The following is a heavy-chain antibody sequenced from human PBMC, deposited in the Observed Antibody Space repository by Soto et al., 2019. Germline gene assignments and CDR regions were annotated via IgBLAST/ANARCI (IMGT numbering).Heavy chain of an antibody. J-gene: IGHJ4*02. CDR1: GFTFSSYG. Sequence: QVQLVESGGGVVQPGRSLRLSCAASGFTFSSYGMHWVRQAPGKGLEWVAIISYDGSNTYYADSVKGRFTISRDNSKNTLYQKMNSLRAEDTSVYYCAKEGGLSGSYYISSSYYFDYWGQGTLVTVSS. V-gene: IGHV3-30*18. CDR3: AKEGGLSGSYYISSSYYFDY. D-gene: IGHD1-26*01. CDR2: ISYDGSNT.